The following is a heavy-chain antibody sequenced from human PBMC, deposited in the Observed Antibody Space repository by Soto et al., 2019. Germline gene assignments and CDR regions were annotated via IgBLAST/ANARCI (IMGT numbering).Heavy chain of an antibody. J-gene: IGHJ4*02. Sequence: PGGSLRLSCAASGFTFSSYGMHWVRQAPGKGLEWVAVISYDGKNKDHADSVKGRFTISRDNSKNTLYLQMNSLRHEDTAVYFCARERAIAATGIFYYWGQGTLVTVSS. CDR2: ISYDGKNK. CDR1: GFTFSSYG. V-gene: IGHV3-30*03. CDR3: ARERAIAATGIFYY. D-gene: IGHD6-13*01.